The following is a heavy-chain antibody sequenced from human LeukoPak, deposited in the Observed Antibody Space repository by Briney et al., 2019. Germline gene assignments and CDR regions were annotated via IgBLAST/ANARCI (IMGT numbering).Heavy chain of an antibody. CDR3: ARGYTTVTFFDY. Sequence: PGRSLRLSCAASGFTFSSYGMHWVRQAPGKGLEWVAVIWYDGSNKYYADSVKGRFTISRDNSKNTPYLQMNSLRAEDTAVYYCARGYTTVTFFDYWGQGTLVTVSS. CDR1: GFTFSSYG. CDR2: IWYDGSNK. V-gene: IGHV3-33*01. D-gene: IGHD4-17*01. J-gene: IGHJ4*02.